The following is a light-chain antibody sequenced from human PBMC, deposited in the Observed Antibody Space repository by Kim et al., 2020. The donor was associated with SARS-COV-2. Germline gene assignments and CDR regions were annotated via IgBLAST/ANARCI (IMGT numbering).Light chain of an antibody. CDR1: QSISSNS. CDR3: QQYGSSPCT. J-gene: IGKJ2*02. Sequence: LSPGERATPACRASQSISSNSLSWYQQKPGQAPRLVIFDASTRASGIPDRFSGSGSGTDFTLTISRLEPEDFAVYYCQQYGSSPCTFGQGTKLEIK. CDR2: DAS. V-gene: IGKV3-20*01.